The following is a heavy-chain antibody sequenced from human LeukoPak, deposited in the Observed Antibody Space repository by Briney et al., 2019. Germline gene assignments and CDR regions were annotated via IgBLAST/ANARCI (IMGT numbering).Heavy chain of an antibody. CDR1: GYTCTSYG. D-gene: IGHD2-8*01. J-gene: IGHJ4*02. V-gene: IGHV1-18*01. CDR3: ARDRGYCTNDVCYREYCDY. Sequence: ASVKVSCMASGYTCTSYGISWVRQAPGQGLEWMGWTSTYNGDTNYAQKLQGRVTMTTDTSTSTAYMELRSVRSDDTAVYYCARDRGYCTNDVCYREYCDYWGQGTLVTVSS. CDR2: TSTYNGDT.